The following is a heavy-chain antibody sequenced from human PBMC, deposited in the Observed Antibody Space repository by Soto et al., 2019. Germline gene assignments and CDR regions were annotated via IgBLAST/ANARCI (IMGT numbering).Heavy chain of an antibody. Sequence: SETLSLTCTVSGASISNYYWGWLRQSPGKGLDWIGYLYYSGSTNYYPSFERRVAISVDTSKNQFSLKLTSVTAADTAIYFCARLVYDTRLNYMYFDFWGQGALVTVSS. CDR3: ARLVYDTRLNYMYFDF. V-gene: IGHV4-59*12. D-gene: IGHD2-8*01. CDR1: GASISNYY. CDR2: LYYSGST. J-gene: IGHJ4*02.